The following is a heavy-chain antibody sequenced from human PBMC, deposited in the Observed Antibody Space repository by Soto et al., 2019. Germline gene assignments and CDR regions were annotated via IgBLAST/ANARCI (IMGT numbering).Heavy chain of an antibody. Sequence: SVKVSCKASGGTFSSYAISWVRQAPGQGLEWMGGIIPIFGTANYAQKFQGRVTITADESTSTPYMELSSLRSEDTAVYYCARQVGYPGAFDIWGQGTMVTVSS. V-gene: IGHV1-69*13. CDR1: GGTFSSYA. CDR3: ARQVGYPGAFDI. J-gene: IGHJ3*02. D-gene: IGHD6-13*01. CDR2: IIPIFGTA.